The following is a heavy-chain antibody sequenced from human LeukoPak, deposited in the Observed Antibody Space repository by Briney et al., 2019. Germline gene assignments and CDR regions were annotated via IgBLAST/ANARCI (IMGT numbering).Heavy chain of an antibody. V-gene: IGHV1-18*01. J-gene: IGHJ3*02. D-gene: IGHD3-10*01. CDR2: INTANGDT. CDR3: ARVRGKILGAFDI. CDR1: GYTFSNYG. Sequence: ASVKVSCKASGYTFSNYGISWVRQAPGQGLEWMGWINTANGDTKYSQRLQGRVTFTRDTSTSTAYMELRSLRSDDTAVYYCARVRGKILGAFDIWGQGTMVTVSS.